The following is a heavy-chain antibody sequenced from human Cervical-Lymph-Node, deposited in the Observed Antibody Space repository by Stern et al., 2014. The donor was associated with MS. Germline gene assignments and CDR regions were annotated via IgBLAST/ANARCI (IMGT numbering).Heavy chain of an antibody. CDR1: GFTFDDYT. D-gene: IGHD3-22*01. CDR3: AKPITMIVVAESSYFDY. J-gene: IGHJ4*02. Sequence: EVQLVESGGVVVQPGGSLRLSCAASGFTFDDYTMHWVRQAPGTGLEWVSLISWDVGSTYYADSVKGRFTISRDNSKNSLYLQMNSLRTEDTALYYCAKPITMIVVAESSYFDYWGQGTLVTVSS. CDR2: ISWDVGST. V-gene: IGHV3-43*01.